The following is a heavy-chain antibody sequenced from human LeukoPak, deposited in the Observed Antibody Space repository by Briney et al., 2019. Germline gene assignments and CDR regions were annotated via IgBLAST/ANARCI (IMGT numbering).Heavy chain of an antibody. V-gene: IGHV3-74*01. Sequence: GGSLRLSCAASGLTFSTYWMHWVRQAPGKGLVWVSRINSDGSSTSYADSVKGRFTISRDNVNNTLYLQMNSLRAEDTAIYYCLRAFDIWGQGTMVTVSS. D-gene: IGHD3-16*01. J-gene: IGHJ3*02. CDR1: GLTFSTYW. CDR3: LRAFDI. CDR2: INSDGSST.